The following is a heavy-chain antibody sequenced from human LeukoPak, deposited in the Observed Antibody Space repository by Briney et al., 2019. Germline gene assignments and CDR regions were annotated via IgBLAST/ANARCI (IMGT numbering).Heavy chain of an antibody. J-gene: IGHJ4*02. Sequence: PGGSLRLSCAASGFTISSYWMSWVRQAPGKGLEWVANIKQDGSEKYYVDSVKGRFTISRDNAKNSLYLQMNSLRAEDTAVYYCARIPGIAVAGFDYWGQGTLVTVSS. CDR1: GFTISSYW. CDR3: ARIPGIAVAGFDY. D-gene: IGHD6-19*01. V-gene: IGHV3-7*01. CDR2: IKQDGSEK.